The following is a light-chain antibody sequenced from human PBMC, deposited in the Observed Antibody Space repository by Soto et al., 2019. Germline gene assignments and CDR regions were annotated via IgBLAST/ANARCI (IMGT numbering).Light chain of an antibody. V-gene: IGLV2-14*01. CDR2: EVS. Sequence: AYNYVSWFQQHPGKVPKLIIYEVSNRPSGVSSRFSGSKSGNTASLTISGLQAEDEADYYCSSYRSSSNYVFGSGTKVTVL. CDR1: AYNY. CDR3: SSYRSSSNYV. J-gene: IGLJ1*01.